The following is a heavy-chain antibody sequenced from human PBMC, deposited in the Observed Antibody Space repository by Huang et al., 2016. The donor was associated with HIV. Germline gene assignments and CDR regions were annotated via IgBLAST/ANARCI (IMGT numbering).Heavy chain of an antibody. V-gene: IGHV3-30-3*01. J-gene: IGHJ3*02. D-gene: IGHD5-18*01. CDR2: ISNDGSNN. CDR3: ARAKDTWDAYDI. Sequence: QVQLVESGGGVVQPGRSLRLSCAASGFPFNNHAMHWVRQAPGKGLDWVAVISNDGSNNDYVDAVKCRFTISRDSSKSTLFLHMTSLRTEDTAVYYCARAKDTWDAYDIWGQGTMVIVSS. CDR1: GFPFNNHA.